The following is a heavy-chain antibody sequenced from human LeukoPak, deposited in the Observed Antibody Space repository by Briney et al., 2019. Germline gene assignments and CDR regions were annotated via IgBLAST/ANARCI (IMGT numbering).Heavy chain of an antibody. J-gene: IGHJ4*02. CDR3: AGRTGSSYFDY. Sequence: GGSLRLSCAASGFTLSNNYISWVRQAPGKGLEWVSVIYSDGSTYYADSVKGRFTVSRDKSKHTLYLQMNNLRVEDTAVYYCAGRTGSSYFDYWGQGALVTVSS. CDR2: IYSDGST. V-gene: IGHV3-53*01. D-gene: IGHD6-6*01. CDR1: GFTLSNNY.